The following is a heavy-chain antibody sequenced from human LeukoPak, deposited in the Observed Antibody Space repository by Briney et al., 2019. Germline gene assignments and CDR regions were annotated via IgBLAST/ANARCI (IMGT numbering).Heavy chain of an antibody. Sequence: AAVKVSCRASGYTFTSCDINWVRQATGQGLEWMGWMNPNSGNTGYGQSFQGRITMTKDISIGTAYMELSNLTSEDTAIYYCTRGSSGRRDNWGQGTLVTVSA. CDR3: TRGSSGRRDN. J-gene: IGHJ4*02. CDR2: MNPNSGNT. D-gene: IGHD6-19*01. V-gene: IGHV1-8*01. CDR1: GYTFTSCD.